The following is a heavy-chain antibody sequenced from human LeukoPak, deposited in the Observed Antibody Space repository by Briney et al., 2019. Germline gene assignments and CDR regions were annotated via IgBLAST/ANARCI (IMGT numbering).Heavy chain of an antibody. CDR2: ISAYNGNT. D-gene: IGHD3-10*01. Sequence: GASVKVSCKASGYTFTSYGISWVRQAPGQGLEWMGWISAYNGNTNYAQKLQGRVTMTTDTSTSTAYMELRSLRSDDTAVYYCASIGYGSGSYYYYGMDVWGQGTTVTVSS. CDR1: GYTFTSYG. CDR3: ASIGYGSGSYYYYGMDV. J-gene: IGHJ6*02. V-gene: IGHV1-18*01.